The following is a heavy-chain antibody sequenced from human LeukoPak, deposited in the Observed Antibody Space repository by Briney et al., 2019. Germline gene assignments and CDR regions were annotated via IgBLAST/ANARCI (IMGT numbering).Heavy chain of an antibody. V-gene: IGHV4-34*01. CDR2: INHSGST. D-gene: IGHD2-15*01. CDR1: GGSFSGYY. J-gene: IGHJ6*02. CDR3: ARIAYCSGGSCSTTYYYGMDV. Sequence: PSETLSLTCAVYGGSFSGYYWSWIRQPPGKGLEWIGEINHSGSTNYNPSLKSRVTISVDTSKNQFSLKLSSVTAADTAVYYCARIAYCSGGSCSTTYYYGMDVWGQGTTVTVSS.